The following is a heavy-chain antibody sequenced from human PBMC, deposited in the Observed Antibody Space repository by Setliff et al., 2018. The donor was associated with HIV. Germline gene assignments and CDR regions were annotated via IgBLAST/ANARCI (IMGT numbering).Heavy chain of an antibody. Sequence: KTGGSLRLSCAASGFTFSNAWMNWVRQAPGKGLEWVGRIKSKTDGGTTDYAAPVKGRFTISRDDSKNTLYLQMNSLNTEDTAVYYCTTYSYGPNDAFDIWGQGTMVTVSS. V-gene: IGHV3-15*07. CDR2: IKSKTDGGTT. CDR3: TTYSYGPNDAFDI. CDR1: GFTFSNAW. D-gene: IGHD5-18*01. J-gene: IGHJ3*02.